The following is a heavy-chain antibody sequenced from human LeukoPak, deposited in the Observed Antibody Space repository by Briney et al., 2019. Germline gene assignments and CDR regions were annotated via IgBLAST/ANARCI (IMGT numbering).Heavy chain of an antibody. CDR3: AKELSIVGATLEGHGFDY. V-gene: IGHV3-74*01. CDR1: GFTFSRYW. J-gene: IGHJ4*02. Sequence: GGSLRLSCVASGFTFSRYWMHWVRQAPGKGLVWVSRINTDGSTTSYADSVKGRFTISRDNAKNTLYLQMNSLRAEDTAVYYCAKELSIVGATLEGHGFDYWGQGTLVTVSS. CDR2: INTDGSTT. D-gene: IGHD1-26*01.